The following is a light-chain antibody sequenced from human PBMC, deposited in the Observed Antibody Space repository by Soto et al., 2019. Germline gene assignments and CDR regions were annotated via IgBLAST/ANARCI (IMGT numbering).Light chain of an antibody. CDR2: AAS. J-gene: IGKJ5*01. CDR3: QQYYSYPPT. V-gene: IGKV1-17*01. Sequence: DIQLTQSPSFLSASVGDRVTITRRASQGIRNDLSWYQQKPGKAPKRLIYAASTLQSGVPSRFSGSGSGTDFTLTISCLQSEDFATYYCQQYYSYPPTFGQGTRLEIK. CDR1: QGIRND.